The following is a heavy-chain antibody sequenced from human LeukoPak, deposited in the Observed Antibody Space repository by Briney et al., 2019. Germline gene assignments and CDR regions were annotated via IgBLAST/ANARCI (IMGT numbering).Heavy chain of an antibody. J-gene: IGHJ3*02. CDR2: IKEDGSEK. CDR3: AERIFDI. V-gene: IGHV3-7*01. Sequence: GGSLRLSCAGYGFTFGNYWMAWVRQAPGKGLKWVANIKEDGSEKYYLDSVEGRFTISRNNAKSSVYLQMNSLRAEDTAVYYCAERIFDIWGQGTMVTVSS. CDR1: GFTFGNYW.